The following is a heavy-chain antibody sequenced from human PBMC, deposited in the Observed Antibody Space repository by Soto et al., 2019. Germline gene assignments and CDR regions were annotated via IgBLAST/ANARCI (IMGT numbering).Heavy chain of an antibody. CDR3: ARVGDRLRAFDY. V-gene: IGHV1-8*01. D-gene: IGHD4-17*01. CDR1: GDTFTTYD. Sequence: ASVKVSCKASGDTFTTYDINWVRQATGHGLEWMGWINPNSGNIGYAQRFQGRVTMTRDTAIRTAYMELSSLRSEDTAVYYCARVGDRLRAFDYWGQGTLVTVSS. J-gene: IGHJ4*02. CDR2: INPNSGNI.